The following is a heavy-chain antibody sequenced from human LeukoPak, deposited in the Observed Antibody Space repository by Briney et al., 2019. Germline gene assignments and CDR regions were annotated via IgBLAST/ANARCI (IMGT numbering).Heavy chain of an antibody. D-gene: IGHD3-22*01. CDR3: ARDHGYDSSGGYFDY. V-gene: IGHV4-30-4*01. Sequence: PSETLSLTCTVSGGSISSGDYYWSWIRQPPGKGLERIGYIYYSGSTYYNPSLKSRVTISVDTSKNQFSLKLSSVTAADTAVYYCARDHGYDSSGGYFDYWGQGTLVTVSS. CDR2: IYYSGST. J-gene: IGHJ4*02. CDR1: GGSISSGDYY.